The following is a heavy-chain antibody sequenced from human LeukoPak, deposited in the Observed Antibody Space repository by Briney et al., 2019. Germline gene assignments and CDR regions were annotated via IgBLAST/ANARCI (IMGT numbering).Heavy chain of an antibody. Sequence: SETLSLTCAVYGGSFSGYYWSWIRQPPGKGLEWIGEINHSGSTNYNPSLKSRVTISVDTSKNQFTLKLSSVTAADTAVYYCARGSWHWFDPWGQGTLVTVSS. D-gene: IGHD6-13*01. J-gene: IGHJ5*02. CDR2: INHSGST. CDR3: ARGSWHWFDP. CDR1: GGSFSGYY. V-gene: IGHV4-34*01.